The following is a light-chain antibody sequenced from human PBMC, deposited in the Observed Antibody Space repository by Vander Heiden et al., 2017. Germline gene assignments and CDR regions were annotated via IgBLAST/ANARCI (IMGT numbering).Light chain of an antibody. V-gene: IGKV1-39*01. CDR1: RNINTT. CDR2: AAS. J-gene: IGKJ3*01. CDR3: QQTYRSPRV. Sequence: DIQLTQPPSSLPASVGDRVTITCRASRNINTTLHWYHQTPGKAPRLLLSAASKPQSGVPSRFTGSASRTDFTLTISDLQPEDAAIYYCQQTYRSPRVFGPGTKVGI.